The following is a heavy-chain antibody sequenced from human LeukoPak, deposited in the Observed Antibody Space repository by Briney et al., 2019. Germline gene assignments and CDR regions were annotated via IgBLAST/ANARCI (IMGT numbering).Heavy chain of an antibody. D-gene: IGHD2-2*01. J-gene: IGHJ4*02. CDR3: ARCNGYCSSTDTTIDY. CDR2: INPNSGGT. V-gene: IGHV1-2*02. Sequence: ASVKVSCTASGYTFTGYYMHWVRQAPGQGLEWMGWINPNSGGTNYAQKFQGRVTMTRDTSISTAYMELSRLRSDDTAVYYCARCNGYCSSTDTTIDYWGQGTLVTVSS. CDR1: GYTFTGYY.